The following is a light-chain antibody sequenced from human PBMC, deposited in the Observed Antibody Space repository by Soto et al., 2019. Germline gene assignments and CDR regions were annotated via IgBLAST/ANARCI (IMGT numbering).Light chain of an antibody. CDR2: GAS. CDR3: QQYDTSPGT. Sequence: EIVLTQSPGTLSLSPGERATLSCRASQSVRSRYLAWYQQKPGRAPRLLIYGASNRATGIPDRFSGSGSGTDFTLTVSRLEPADFAVYFCQQYDTSPGTFAQGTKVEIK. CDR1: QSVRSRY. V-gene: IGKV3-20*01. J-gene: IGKJ1*01.